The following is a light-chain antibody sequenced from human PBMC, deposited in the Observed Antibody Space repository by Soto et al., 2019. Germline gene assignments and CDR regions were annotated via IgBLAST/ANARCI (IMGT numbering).Light chain of an antibody. V-gene: IGKV3-20*01. CDR1: QSVSSSY. CDR3: QQYGSSPLIT. J-gene: IGKJ5*01. Sequence: EIVLTQSPGTLSLSPGERATLSCRASQSVSSSYLAWYQQKPGQAPRLLIYGASNRATGITDRFSGSGSGTDFTLTISRLEPEDFAVYYCQQYGSSPLITFGQGTRLEIK. CDR2: GAS.